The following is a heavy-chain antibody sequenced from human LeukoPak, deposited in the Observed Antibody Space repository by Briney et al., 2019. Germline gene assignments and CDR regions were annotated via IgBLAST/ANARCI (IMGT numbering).Heavy chain of an antibody. CDR1: GGSISSSSYY. V-gene: IGHV4-39*07. Sequence: SETLSLTCTVSGGSISSSSYYWGWIRQPPGKGLEWIGSIYYSGSTYYNPSLKSRVTISVDTSKNQFSLKLSSVTAADTAVYYCARDPVGARPIDYWGQGTLVTVSS. CDR2: IYYSGST. D-gene: IGHD1-26*01. J-gene: IGHJ4*02. CDR3: ARDPVGARPIDY.